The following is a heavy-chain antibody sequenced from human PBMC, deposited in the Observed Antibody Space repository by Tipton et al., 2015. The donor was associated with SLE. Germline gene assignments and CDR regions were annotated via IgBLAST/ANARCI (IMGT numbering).Heavy chain of an antibody. Sequence: TLSFTCTVSGGSISDSTYYWGWIRQSPGKGLEWIGSIYSRGNKFYNPTLMSRVTILLNTSKNQFSLSLSSVNAADTAVYYCARATYFYGLESYPSFDPWGQGILVTVSS. D-gene: IGHD3-10*01. CDR2: IYSRGNK. CDR3: ARATYFYGLESYPSFDP. V-gene: IGHV4-39*07. J-gene: IGHJ5*02. CDR1: GGSISDSTYY.